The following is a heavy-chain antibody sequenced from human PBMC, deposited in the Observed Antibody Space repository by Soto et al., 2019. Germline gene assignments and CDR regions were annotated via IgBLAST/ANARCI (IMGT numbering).Heavy chain of an antibody. CDR2: IKWDGSEK. D-gene: IGHD3-3*01. J-gene: IGHJ4*02. Sequence: GGSLRLSCAASGFTFSSYWMNWVRQAPGKGLEWVANIKWDGSEKRYVDSVKGRFTISRDNAKNSLYLQMNSLRAEDTALYYCARAPDDFWSGYYLGIIWGQGTLVTVSS. CDR3: ARAPDDFWSGYYLGII. V-gene: IGHV3-7*03. CDR1: GFTFSSYW.